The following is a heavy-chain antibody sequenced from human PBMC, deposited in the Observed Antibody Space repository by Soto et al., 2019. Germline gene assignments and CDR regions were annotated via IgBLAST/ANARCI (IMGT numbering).Heavy chain of an antibody. CDR1: GFTFSSYG. J-gene: IGHJ4*02. V-gene: IGHV3-33*01. CDR2: IWYDGSNK. D-gene: IGHD2-2*01. CDR3: ARERSDAGGFDY. Sequence: GGSLRLSCAASGFTFSSYGMHWVRQAPGKGLEWVAVIWYDGSNKYYADSVKGRFTISRDNSKNTLYLQMNSLRAEDTAVYYCARERSDAGGFDYWGQGTLVTVSS.